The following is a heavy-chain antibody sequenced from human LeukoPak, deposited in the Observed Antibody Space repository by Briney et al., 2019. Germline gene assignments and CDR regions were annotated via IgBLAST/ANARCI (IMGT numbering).Heavy chain of an antibody. D-gene: IGHD2-2*01. Sequence: GGSLRLSCAASGFTFSSYAMHWVRQAPGKGLEWVAVISYDGSNKYYADSVKGRFTISRDNSKNTLYLQMNSLRAEDTAVYYCAREGQYCSSTSCSTGFDYWGQGTLVTVSS. CDR3: AREGQYCSSTSCSTGFDY. V-gene: IGHV3-30-3*01. CDR2: ISYDGSNK. CDR1: GFTFSSYA. J-gene: IGHJ4*02.